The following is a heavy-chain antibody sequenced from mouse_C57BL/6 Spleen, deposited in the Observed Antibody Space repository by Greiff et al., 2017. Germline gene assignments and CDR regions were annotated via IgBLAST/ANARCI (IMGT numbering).Heavy chain of an antibody. CDR1: GYSITSDY. V-gene: IGHV3-8*01. Sequence: EVKLMESGPGLAKPSQTLSLTCSVPGYSITSDYWNWIRKFPGNKLEYMGYISYSGSTNYNPSLKSRLSIIRDTSKNQYYLQLNTVTPEDTATYYCARTLYDYDDAMDYWGQGTSVTVSS. J-gene: IGHJ4*01. D-gene: IGHD2-4*01. CDR3: ARTLYDYDDAMDY. CDR2: ISYSGST.